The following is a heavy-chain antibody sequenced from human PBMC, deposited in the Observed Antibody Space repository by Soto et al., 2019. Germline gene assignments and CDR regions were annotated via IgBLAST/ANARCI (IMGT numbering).Heavy chain of an antibody. CDR3: ARGIAVRPLDY. CDR2: IWYDGSNK. V-gene: IGHV3-33*01. CDR1: GFTFSSYG. Sequence: QVQLVESGGGVVQPGRSLRLSCAASGFTFSSYGMHWVRQAPGKGLEWVAVIWYDGSNKYYADSVKGRFTISRAKSKNTLYLQMNSLRAEDTAVYYCARGIAVRPLDYWGQGTLVTVSS. J-gene: IGHJ4*02. D-gene: IGHD6-6*01.